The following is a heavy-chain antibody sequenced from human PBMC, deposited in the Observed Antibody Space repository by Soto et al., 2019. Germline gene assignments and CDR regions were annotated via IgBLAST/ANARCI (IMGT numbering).Heavy chain of an antibody. CDR1: GFTFDDYA. D-gene: IGHD3-10*01. V-gene: IGHV3-9*01. CDR2: ISWNSGSI. CDR3: ETSVLLWSPADYYYYYYGMDV. Sequence: EVQLVESGGGLVQPGRSLRLSCAASGFTFDDYAMHWVRQAPGKGLEWVSGISWNSGSIGYADSVKGRFTISRDNAKNSLYLQMNSLRAEDTALYYCETSVLLWSPADYYYYYYGMDVWGQGTTVTVSS. J-gene: IGHJ6*02.